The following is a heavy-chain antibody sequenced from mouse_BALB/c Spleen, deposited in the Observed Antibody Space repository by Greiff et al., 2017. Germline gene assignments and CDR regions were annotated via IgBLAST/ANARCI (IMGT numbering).Heavy chain of an antibody. Sequence: VKLMESGPGLVQPSQSLSITCTVSGFSLTSYGVHWVRQSPGKGLEWLGVIWSGGSTDYNAAFISRLSISKDNSKSQVFFKMNSLQANDTAIYYCARRDSHYAMDYWGQGTSVTVSS. CDR1: GFSLTSYG. CDR3: ARRDSHYAMDY. J-gene: IGHJ4*01. CDR2: IWSGGST. V-gene: IGHV2-2*02. D-gene: IGHD6-1*01.